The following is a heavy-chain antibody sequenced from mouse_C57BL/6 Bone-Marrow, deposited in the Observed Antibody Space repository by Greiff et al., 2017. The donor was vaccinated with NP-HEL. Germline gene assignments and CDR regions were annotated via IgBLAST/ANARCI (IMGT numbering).Heavy chain of an antibody. J-gene: IGHJ3*01. D-gene: IGHD1-1*01. CDR1: GYTFTSYW. CDR2: IYPGSGST. V-gene: IGHV1-55*01. CDR3: ARPNYYGSSLVAY. Sequence: QVQLQQPGAELVKPGASVKMSCKASGYTFTSYWITWVKQRPGQGLEWIGDIYPGSGSTNYNEKFKSKATLTVDTSSSTAYMQLGSLTSEDSAVYYCARPNYYGSSLVAYWGQGTLVTVSA.